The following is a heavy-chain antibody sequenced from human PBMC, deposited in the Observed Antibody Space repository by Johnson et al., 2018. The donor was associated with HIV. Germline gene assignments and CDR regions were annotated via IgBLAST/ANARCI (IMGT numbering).Heavy chain of an antibody. CDR3: ARGREDS. CDR2: INEDGREK. V-gene: IGHV3-7*01. D-gene: IGHD1-26*01. CDR1: GFTFSSYA. J-gene: IGHJ3*01. Sequence: VQLVESGGGVVQPGRSLRLSCAASGFTFSSYAMHWVRQAPGKGLEWVANINEDGREKHYVDSVRGRFTISRENGKNSLSLQMNTLRADDTGVYFCARGREDSWGQGTMVTVSS.